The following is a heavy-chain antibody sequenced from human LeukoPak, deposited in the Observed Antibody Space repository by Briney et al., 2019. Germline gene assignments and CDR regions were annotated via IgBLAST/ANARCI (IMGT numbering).Heavy chain of an antibody. D-gene: IGHD6-13*01. Sequence: KSGGSLRLSCVASGFTFSDYYMSWIRQAPGKGLEWVSYIPSTSSYTNYADSVKGRFTISRDNAKNSLYLQMSSLRAEDTAVYYCARAANTAAGTPTLAIDYWGQGTLVTVSS. CDR1: GFTFSDYY. J-gene: IGHJ4*02. CDR2: IPSTSSYT. V-gene: IGHV3-11*05. CDR3: ARAANTAAGTPTLAIDY.